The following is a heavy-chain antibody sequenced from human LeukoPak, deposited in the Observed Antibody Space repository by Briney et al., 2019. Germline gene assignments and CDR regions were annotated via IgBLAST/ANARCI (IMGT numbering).Heavy chain of an antibody. CDR2: INPNSGGT. CDR1: GYAFTDYY. J-gene: IGHJ4*02. CDR3: ARDLWRHSSSAAGY. Sequence: ASVKVSCKASGYAFTDYYLHWVRQAPGQGLEWMGWINPNSGGTNYAQKFQGRVTMTSDTSISTAYMELSRLKSADTAVYYCARDLWRHSSSAAGYWGQGTLVTVSS. V-gene: IGHV1-2*02. D-gene: IGHD6-6*01.